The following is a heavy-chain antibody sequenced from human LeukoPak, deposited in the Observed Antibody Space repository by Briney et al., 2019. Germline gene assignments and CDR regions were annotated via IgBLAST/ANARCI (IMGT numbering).Heavy chain of an antibody. V-gene: IGHV4-59*01. Sequence: SETLSLTXTVSGGSISGSYWSWIWQPPGKGLEWLAYMYNSGSTNYNPSLKSRVTISIDTSKNQFSLKLSSLTAADTAIYYCARGIESYGDYGYWGQGILVTVSS. D-gene: IGHD4-17*01. CDR3: ARGIESYGDYGY. CDR2: MYNSGST. J-gene: IGHJ4*02. CDR1: GGSISGSY.